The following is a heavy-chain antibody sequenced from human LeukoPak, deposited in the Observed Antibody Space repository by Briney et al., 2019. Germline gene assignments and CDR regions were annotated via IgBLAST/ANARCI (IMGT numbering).Heavy chain of an antibody. V-gene: IGHV4-39*01. D-gene: IGHD2-15*01. CDR2: IYYSGST. J-gene: IGHJ4*02. Sequence: SETLSLTCTVSGDSISSSSYYWGWIRQPPGKGLEWIGSIYYSGSTYYNPSLKSRVTISVDTSKNQFSLKLSSVTAADTAVYYCARCSSGSHFDYWGQGTLVTVSS. CDR3: ARCSSGSHFDY. CDR1: GDSISSSSYY.